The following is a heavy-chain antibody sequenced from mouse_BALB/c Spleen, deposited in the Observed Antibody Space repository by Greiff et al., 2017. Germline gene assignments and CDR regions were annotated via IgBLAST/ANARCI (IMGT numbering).Heavy chain of an antibody. Sequence: VKLVESGPGLVQPSQSLSVTCTVSGFSLTSYGVHWVRQSPGKGLEWLGVIWSGGSTDYNAAFISRLSISKDNSKSQVFFKMNSLQANDTAIYYCARRDYGSSYAMDYWGQGTSVTVSS. D-gene: IGHD1-1*01. CDR2: IWSGGST. CDR1: GFSLTSYG. CDR3: ARRDYGSSYAMDY. V-gene: IGHV2-2*02. J-gene: IGHJ4*01.